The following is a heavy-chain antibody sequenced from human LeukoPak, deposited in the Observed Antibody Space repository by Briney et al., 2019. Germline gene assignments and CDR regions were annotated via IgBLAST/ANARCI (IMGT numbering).Heavy chain of an antibody. CDR2: ISYDGSNK. V-gene: IGHV3-30-3*01. J-gene: IGHJ4*02. CDR3: ARDYSISPAAARD. CDR1: GFTFSSYA. Sequence: HPGGSLRLSCAASGFTFSSYAMHWVRQAPGKGLEWVAVISYDGSNKYYADSVKGRFTISRDNSKNTLYLQMNSLRAEDTAVYYCARDYSISPAAARDWGQGTLVTVSS. D-gene: IGHD6-13*01.